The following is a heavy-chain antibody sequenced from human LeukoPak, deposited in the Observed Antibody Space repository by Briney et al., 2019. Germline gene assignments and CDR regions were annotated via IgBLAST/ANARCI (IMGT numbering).Heavy chain of an antibody. J-gene: IGHJ3*02. Sequence: ASVKVSCKASGYTFTGYYMHWVRQAPGQGLEWMGWINPNSGGTNYAQKFQGRVTMTRDTSISTAYMELGRLRSDDTAVYYCARLHGTHNAFDIWGQGTMVTVSS. V-gene: IGHV1-2*02. CDR3: ARLHGTHNAFDI. CDR2: INPNSGGT. D-gene: IGHD2-21*01. CDR1: GYTFTGYY.